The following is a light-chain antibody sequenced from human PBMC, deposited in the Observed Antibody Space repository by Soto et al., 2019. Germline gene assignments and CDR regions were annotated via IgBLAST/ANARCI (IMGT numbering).Light chain of an antibody. Sequence: QSALTQPRSVSGSPGQSVTISCTGTSNDVGDYNYVSWYQQHPDKAPKLMIYDVSKRPSGVPDRFSGSKSGNTASLTISGLHAEDEAYYFCCSYAGSSTFVFGTGTKVTVL. CDR2: DVS. CDR1: SNDVGDYNY. V-gene: IGLV2-11*01. J-gene: IGLJ1*01. CDR3: CSYAGSSTFV.